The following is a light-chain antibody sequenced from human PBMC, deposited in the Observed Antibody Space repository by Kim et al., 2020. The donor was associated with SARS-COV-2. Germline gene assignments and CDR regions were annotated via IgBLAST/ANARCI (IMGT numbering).Light chain of an antibody. CDR1: QALSGN. Sequence: ARAPLSSRSSQALSGNLAWYHPKPGPAPRLLIYATFTRATGIPDRCSGSGSGTEFTLTISGLQSEDFAVCYCQHYYIWPPTFGQGTKVDIK. CDR3: QHYYIWPPT. V-gene: IGKV3-15*01. J-gene: IGKJ1*01. CDR2: ATF.